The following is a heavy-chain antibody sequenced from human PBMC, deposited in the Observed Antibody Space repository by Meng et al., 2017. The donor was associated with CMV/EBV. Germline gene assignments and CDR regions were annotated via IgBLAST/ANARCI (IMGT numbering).Heavy chain of an antibody. J-gene: IGHJ6*02. CDR1: GFNVGGFY. CDR2: IYSGGGT. D-gene: IGHD1-26*01. CDR3: ARDMRGWGLLGGLNV. Sequence: LTCAASGFNVGGFYIIWVRQAPGKGLEWVSIIYSGGGTYYTDSVRGRFTISRDNSRNVVYLQMNSLRVEDTALYYCARDMRGWGLLGGLNVWGQGTTVTVSS. V-gene: IGHV3-53*01.